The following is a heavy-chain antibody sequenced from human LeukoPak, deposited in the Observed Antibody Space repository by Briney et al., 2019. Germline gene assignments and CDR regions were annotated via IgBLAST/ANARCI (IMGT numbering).Heavy chain of an antibody. CDR1: GFTFSSYG. V-gene: IGHV3-30*02. J-gene: IGHJ4*02. D-gene: IGHD3-10*01. CDR2: TRYDGSNK. Sequence: GGSLRLSCAASGFTFSSYGMHWVRQAPGKGLEWVAFTRYDGSNKYYADSVKGRFTISRDNSKNTLYLQINSLRAEDTAVYYCVRGDNRDYWGQGTLVTVSS. CDR3: VRGDNRDY.